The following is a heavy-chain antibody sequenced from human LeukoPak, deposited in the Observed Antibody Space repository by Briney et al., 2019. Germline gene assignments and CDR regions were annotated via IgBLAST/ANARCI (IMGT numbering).Heavy chain of an antibody. CDR3: AKGGGYEAQYYYYYLDV. CDR1: GFKFSSYS. V-gene: IGHV3-21*01. J-gene: IGHJ6*03. D-gene: IGHD5-12*01. CDR2: ISTSSSYI. Sequence: GGSLRLSCAASGFKFSSYSMNWVRQAPGKGLEWVSCISTSSSYIYYADSVKGRFTISRDNSKNTLYLQMKSLRAEDTAVYYCAKGGGYEAQYYYYYLDVWGKGTTVTISS.